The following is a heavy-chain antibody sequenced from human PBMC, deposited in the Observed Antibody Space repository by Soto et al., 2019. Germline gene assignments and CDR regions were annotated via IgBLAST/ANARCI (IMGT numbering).Heavy chain of an antibody. J-gene: IGHJ4*02. CDR3: ASMRRANGVSDLDY. CDR1: GGSISSGDYY. CDR2: IYYSGST. Sequence: TLSLTCAVSGGSISSGDYYWSWIRQPPGKGLEWIGYIYYSGSTYYNPSLKSRVTISVDTSKNQFSLKLSSVTAADTAVYYCASMRRANGVSDLDYWGQGTLVTVSS. V-gene: IGHV4-30-4*01. D-gene: IGHD2-8*01.